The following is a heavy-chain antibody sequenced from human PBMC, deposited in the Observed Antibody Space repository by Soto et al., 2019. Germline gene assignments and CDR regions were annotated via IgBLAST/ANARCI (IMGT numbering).Heavy chain of an antibody. J-gene: IGHJ4*02. CDR1: GFTFSSYG. CDR3: AKDARIAVAGTGYYFDY. D-gene: IGHD6-19*01. CDR2: ISYDGSNK. V-gene: IGHV3-30*18. Sequence: SLRLSCAASGFTFSSYGMHWVRQAPGKGLEWVAVISYDGSNKYYADSVKGRFTISRDNSKNTLYLQMNSLRAEDTAVYYCAKDARIAVAGTGYYFDYWGQGTLVTVSS.